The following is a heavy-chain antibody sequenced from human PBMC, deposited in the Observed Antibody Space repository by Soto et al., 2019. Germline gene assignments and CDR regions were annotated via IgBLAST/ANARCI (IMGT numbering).Heavy chain of an antibody. Sequence: SETLSLTYTVSGGSISSSSYYWGWIRQPPGKGLEWIGSIYYSGSTYYNPSLKSRVTISVDTSKNQFSLKLSSVTAADTAVYYCATRIAARLMYYYGMDVWGQGTTVTVSS. CDR2: IYYSGST. D-gene: IGHD6-6*01. CDR3: ATRIAARLMYYYGMDV. V-gene: IGHV4-39*01. J-gene: IGHJ6*02. CDR1: GGSISSSSYY.